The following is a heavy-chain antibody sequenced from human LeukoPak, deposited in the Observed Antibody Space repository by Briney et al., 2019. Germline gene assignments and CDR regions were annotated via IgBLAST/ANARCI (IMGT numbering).Heavy chain of an antibody. CDR3: AKPGGASSIAY. Sequence: PGGSLRLSCAASGFTFSSYGMHWVRQAPGKGLEWVAFIRNDGSNKYYADSVKGRFTISRDDTKNTLYLQMNSLRAEDTAVYYCAKPGGASSIAYWGQGTLVTVSS. V-gene: IGHV3-30*02. D-gene: IGHD6-6*01. CDR2: IRNDGSNK. CDR1: GFTFSSYG. J-gene: IGHJ4*02.